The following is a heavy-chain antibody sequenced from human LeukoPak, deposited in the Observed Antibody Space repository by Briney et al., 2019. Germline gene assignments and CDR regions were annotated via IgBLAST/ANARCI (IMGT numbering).Heavy chain of an antibody. Sequence: PGGSPRLSCEASGFTFSSYWMSWVRQAPGNGLEWVANIKTDGSGKYYVDSVKGRFTISRDNAKNSLYLQMNSLRAEDTAVYYCARDYTGYFPWGQGTLVIVSS. J-gene: IGHJ5*02. CDR2: IKTDGSGK. CDR3: ARDYTGYFP. CDR1: GFTFSSYW. D-gene: IGHD3-9*01. V-gene: IGHV3-7*03.